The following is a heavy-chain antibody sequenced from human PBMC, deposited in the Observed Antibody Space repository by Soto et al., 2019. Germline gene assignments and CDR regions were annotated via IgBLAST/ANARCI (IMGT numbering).Heavy chain of an antibody. D-gene: IGHD2-15*01. J-gene: IGHJ3*01. CDR1: GFFISSGNY. V-gene: IGHV4-38-2*01. CDR2: IFHGGNT. CDR3: ARARWYDAFDV. Sequence: SETLSLTCAVSGFFISSGNYWGWIRKPPGKGLEWIGSIFHGGNTYYNPSLKSRVTISVDMSKNQFSLKLNSVAAADTAVYYCARARWYDAFDVWGQGTVVTVSS.